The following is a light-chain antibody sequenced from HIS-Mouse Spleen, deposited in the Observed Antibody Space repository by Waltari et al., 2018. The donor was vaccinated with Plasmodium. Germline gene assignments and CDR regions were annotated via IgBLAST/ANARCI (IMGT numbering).Light chain of an antibody. CDR3: QQYYSFPQT. CDR2: AAS. Sequence: AIWMTQSTSLLSASTGDRVTISCRMSPGISSYLAWYQQKPGKAPELLIYAASTLQSGVPSRFSGSGSGTDFTLTISCLQSEDFATYYWQQYYSFPQTFGQGTKVEIK. V-gene: IGKV1D-8*02. CDR1: PGISSY. J-gene: IGKJ1*01.